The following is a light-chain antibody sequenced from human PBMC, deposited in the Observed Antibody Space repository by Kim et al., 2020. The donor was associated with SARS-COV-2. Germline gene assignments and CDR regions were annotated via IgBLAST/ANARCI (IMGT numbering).Light chain of an antibody. J-gene: IGLJ3*02. CDR1: RPTIEPYYD. Sequence: RYTTARLRTRPTIEPYYDAHWTQQLQGPTPHPLSPVNTNRPSEVPDRFSRSKSGTSASLDITGLQAEDEAVYYCQSYDRSLRGSVFGGGTQLTVL. CDR3: QSYDRSLRGSV. CDR2: VNT. V-gene: IGLV1-40*01.